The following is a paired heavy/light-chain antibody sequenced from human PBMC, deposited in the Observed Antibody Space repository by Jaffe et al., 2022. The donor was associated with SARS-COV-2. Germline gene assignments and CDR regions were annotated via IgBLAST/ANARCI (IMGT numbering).Light chain of an antibody. CDR2: WAS. Sequence: DIVMTQSPDSLAVSLGERATINCKSSQTLLYSSNNKNYLAWYQQKPGQPPNLLIYWASTRESGVPDRFSGSGSGTDFTLTISSLQAEDVAVYYCQQYYSPPWTFGQGTKVEIK. CDR1: QTLLYSSNNKNY. V-gene: IGKV4-1*01. CDR3: QQYYSPPWT. J-gene: IGKJ1*01.
Heavy chain of an antibody. V-gene: IGHV2-5*01. CDR1: GFSLSTGGVG. J-gene: IGHJ4*02. CDR2: IYWNDDE. CDR3: VHSLGGGNSCYFDY. Sequence: QITLKETGPTLVKPTQTLTLTCTFSGFSLSTGGVGVGWIRQPPGKALEWLALIYWNDDERYSPSLKSRVTITKDTSKNQVVLTMTNMDPVDTATYYCVHSLGGGNSCYFDYWGQGTLITVSS. D-gene: IGHD6-25*01.